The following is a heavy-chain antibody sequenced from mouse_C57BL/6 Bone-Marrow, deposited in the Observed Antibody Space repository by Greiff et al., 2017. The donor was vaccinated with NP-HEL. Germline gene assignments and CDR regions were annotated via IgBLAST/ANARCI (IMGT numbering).Heavy chain of an antibody. J-gene: IGHJ4*01. D-gene: IGHD2-4*01. Sequence: EVQLKQSGAELVKPGASVKLSCTASGFTIKDYYMHWVKQRTEQGLEWIGRIDPEDGETKYAPKFQGKATIPADTSSNTAYLQLSSLTSEVTALFYWARDYDGSGYCAMNYWGKGTSVTVSS. CDR2: IDPEDGET. CDR1: GFTIKDYY. CDR3: ARDYDGSGYCAMNY. V-gene: IGHV14-2*01.